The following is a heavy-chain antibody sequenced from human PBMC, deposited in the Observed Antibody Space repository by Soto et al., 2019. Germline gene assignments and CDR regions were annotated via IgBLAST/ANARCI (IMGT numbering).Heavy chain of an antibody. CDR1: GGTFSSYT. D-gene: IGHD6-6*01. Sequence: SVKVSCKASGGTFSSYTISWVRQAPGQGLEWMGRIIPILGIANYAQKFQGRVTITADKSTSTAYMELSSLRSEDTAVYYCAREVGELDYSSSSDAFDIWGQGTMVTVSS. J-gene: IGHJ3*02. CDR3: AREVGELDYSSSSDAFDI. CDR2: IIPILGIA. V-gene: IGHV1-69*04.